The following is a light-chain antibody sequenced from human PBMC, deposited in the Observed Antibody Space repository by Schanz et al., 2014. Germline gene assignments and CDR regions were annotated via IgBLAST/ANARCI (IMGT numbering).Light chain of an antibody. CDR2: EGS. CDR1: SSDVGSYNL. CDR3: CSYSHTRTFVL. V-gene: IGLV2-23*03. J-gene: IGLJ2*01. Sequence: QSVLTQPASVSGSPGQSITISCTGTSSDVGSYNLVSWYQQHPGKAPKLMIYEGSKRPSGVSNRFSGSKSGNTASLTISGLQAEDEATYYCCSYSHTRTFVLFGGGTKLTVL.